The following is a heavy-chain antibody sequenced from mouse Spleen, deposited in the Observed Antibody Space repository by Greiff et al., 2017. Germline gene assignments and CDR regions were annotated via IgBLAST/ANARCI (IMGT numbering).Heavy chain of an antibody. CDR2: ISYDGSN. J-gene: IGHJ2*01. V-gene: IGHV3-6*01. CDR3: ARGDGYYVGY. Sequence: EVKLMESGPGLVTPSQSLSLTCSVTGYSITSGYSWNWIRQFAGNQLEWMGYISYDGSNNSNPSLKNRISIPRDTSKNQFFLKLNSVTTEDTATYYCARGDGYYVGYWGQGTTLTVSS. CDR1: GYSITSGYS. D-gene: IGHD2-3*01.